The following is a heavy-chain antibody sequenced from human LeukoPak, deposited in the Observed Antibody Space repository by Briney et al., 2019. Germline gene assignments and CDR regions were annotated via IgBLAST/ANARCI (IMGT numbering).Heavy chain of an antibody. V-gene: IGHV4-59*01. J-gene: IGHJ4*02. CDR2: IYYSGST. CDR1: GGSISSYY. CDR3: ARLPRAGALAVADFDY. D-gene: IGHD6-19*01. Sequence: SEALSLTCTVSGGSISSYYWSWIRQPPGKGLEWIGYIYYSGSTNYNPSLKSRVTISVDTSKNQFSLKLSSVTAADTAVYYCARLPRAGALAVADFDYWGQGTLVTVSS.